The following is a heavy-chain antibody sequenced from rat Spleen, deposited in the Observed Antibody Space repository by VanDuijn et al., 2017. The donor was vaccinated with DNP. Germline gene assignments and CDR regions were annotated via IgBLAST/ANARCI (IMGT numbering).Heavy chain of an antibody. V-gene: IGHV5-31*01. CDR2: ITNTGGSI. J-gene: IGHJ3*01. D-gene: IGHD1-7*01. Sequence: EVQLVESGGGLVQPGRSLKLSCVASGFTFNNYWMSWIRQAPGKGLEWVASITNTGGSIYYPDSVKGRFTISRDNAKSTLYLQMDSLRSEDTATYYCTRDGPPYYGAPLDYWGQGTLVTVSS. CDR3: TRDGPPYYGAPLDY. CDR1: GFTFNNYW.